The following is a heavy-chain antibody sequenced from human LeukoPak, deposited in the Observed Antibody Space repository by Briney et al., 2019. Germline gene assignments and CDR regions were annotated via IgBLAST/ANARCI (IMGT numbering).Heavy chain of an antibody. D-gene: IGHD6-13*01. CDR2: ISGNDGNT. Sequence: GGSLRLSCTASGYTFSSYGMSWVRQAPGKGLDWVSTISGNDGNTYYADNVKGRFTMSRDNSKNTVYLQINSLRADDMAVYYCAKVVISWGPTSQDYWGQGTLVTVSS. J-gene: IGHJ4*02. V-gene: IGHV3-23*01. CDR1: GYTFSSYG. CDR3: AKVVISWGPTSQDY.